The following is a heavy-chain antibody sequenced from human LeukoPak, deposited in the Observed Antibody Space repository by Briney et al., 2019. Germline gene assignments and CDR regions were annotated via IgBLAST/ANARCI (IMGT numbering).Heavy chain of an antibody. V-gene: IGHV4-39*07. CDR1: GGSISSYY. J-gene: IGHJ4*02. Sequence: SETLSFTCTVSGGSISSYYWGWIRQPPGKGLEWIGSIYYSGSTYYNPSLKSRVTISVDTSKNQFSLKLSSVTAADTAVYYCARDHPGIAVAGTYGSDGFDYWGQGTLVTVSS. CDR2: IYYSGST. CDR3: ARDHPGIAVAGTYGSDGFDY. D-gene: IGHD6-19*01.